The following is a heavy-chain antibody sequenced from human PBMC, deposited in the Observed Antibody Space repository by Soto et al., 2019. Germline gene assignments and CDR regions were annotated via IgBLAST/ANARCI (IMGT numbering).Heavy chain of an antibody. J-gene: IGHJ6*02. Sequence: QVQLQESGPGLVKPSGTLSLTCAVSGGSISSSNWWSWVRQPPVKGLEWIGEIYHSGSTNYNPSLKSRVTISVDKSKNQFALTLSSVTAADTAVYYCARVAHSQYYYCYGMDVWGQGTTVTVSS. CDR1: GGSISSSNW. V-gene: IGHV4-4*02. CDR3: ARVAHSQYYYCYGMDV. CDR2: IYHSGST. D-gene: IGHD5-18*01.